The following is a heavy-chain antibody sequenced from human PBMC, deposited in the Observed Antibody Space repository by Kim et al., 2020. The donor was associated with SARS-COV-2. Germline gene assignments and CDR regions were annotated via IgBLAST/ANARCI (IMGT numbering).Heavy chain of an antibody. CDR3: ARHTMVRGVISEAYFDY. D-gene: IGHD3-10*01. Sequence: SETLSLTCTVSGGSISSYYWSWIRQPPGKGLEWFGYIYYSGSTNYNPPLKSRVTISVDTSKNQFSLKLSSVTAADTAVYYCARHTMVRGVISEAYFDYWGQGTLVTVSS. CDR2: IYYSGST. V-gene: IGHV4-59*08. CDR1: GGSISSYY. J-gene: IGHJ4*02.